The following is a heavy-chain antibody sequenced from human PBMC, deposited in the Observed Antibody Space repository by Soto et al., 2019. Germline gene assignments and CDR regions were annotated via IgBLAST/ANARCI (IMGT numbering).Heavy chain of an antibody. V-gene: IGHV4-34*01. CDR3: ARGIIFGVVITNWFDP. Sequence: QVQLQQWGAGLLKPSETLSLTCAVYGGSFSGYYWSWIRQPPGKGLEWIGEINHSGSTNYNPSLKSRVTISVDTSKNQFSLKLSSVTAADTAVYYCARGIIFGVVITNWFDPWGQGTLVTASS. J-gene: IGHJ5*02. D-gene: IGHD3-3*02. CDR2: INHSGST. CDR1: GGSFSGYY.